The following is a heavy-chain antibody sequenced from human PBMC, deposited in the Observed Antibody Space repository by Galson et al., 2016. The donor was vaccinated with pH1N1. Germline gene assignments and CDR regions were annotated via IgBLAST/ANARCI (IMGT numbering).Heavy chain of an antibody. J-gene: IGHJ4*02. CDR1: GFTVSSNY. Sequence: SLRLSCAASGFTVSSNYMNWVRQAPGKGLEWVSVLYPGGTTYYADSVKGRFTISRDNSKNTLYLQMNSPRVDDTAVYFCGGGPTRAQLEDHWGQGTLVTVSS. D-gene: IGHD6-13*01. CDR2: LYPGGTT. V-gene: IGHV3-53*01. CDR3: GGGPTRAQLEDH.